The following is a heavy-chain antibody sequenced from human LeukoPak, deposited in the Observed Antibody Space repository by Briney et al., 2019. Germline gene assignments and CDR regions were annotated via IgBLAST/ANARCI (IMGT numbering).Heavy chain of an antibody. CDR1: GFTFSSYW. J-gene: IGHJ4*02. CDR2: IKYDGSST. Sequence: GGSLRLSCAASGFTFSSYWMHWVRQAPGKGLVWVSRIKYDGSSTNYADSVKGRFTISRDNAKNSLYLQMNSLRAEDTAVYYCARLREIPVFGVVTKSTSYFDYWGQGTLVTVSS. D-gene: IGHD3-3*01. CDR3: ARLREIPVFGVVTKSTSYFDY. V-gene: IGHV3-74*01.